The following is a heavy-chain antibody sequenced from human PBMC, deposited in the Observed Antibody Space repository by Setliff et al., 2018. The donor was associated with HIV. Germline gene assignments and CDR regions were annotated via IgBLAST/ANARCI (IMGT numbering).Heavy chain of an antibody. V-gene: IGHV4-31*03. Sequence: LRLTCTVSGGSISSDGYYWSWIRQHPGKGLEWIGYIYYSGNTYYNPSLKSRVTISVDTSKNQLSLKLTSVTAADTAVYYCARTPSYWGYFDYWGQGTLVTVSS. D-gene: IGHD2-8*02. CDR1: GGSISSDGYY. CDR3: ARTPSYWGYFDY. CDR2: IYYSGNT. J-gene: IGHJ4*02.